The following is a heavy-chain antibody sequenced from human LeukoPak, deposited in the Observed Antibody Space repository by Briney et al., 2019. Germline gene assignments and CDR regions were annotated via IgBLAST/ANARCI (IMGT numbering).Heavy chain of an antibody. CDR2: INPNTGGT. J-gene: IGHJ4*02. V-gene: IGHV1-2*02. CDR1: GYTFSGHY. D-gene: IGHD3-3*01. CDR3: ARDMYDFLSAAYYFDY. Sequence: ASVKVSCTASGYTFSGHYMHWVRQAPGQGLEWMGWINPNTGGTNYAQKFQGGVTMTRDTSISTVYMELRRLRSDDTAVYYCARDMYDFLSAAYYFDYWGQGTLVTVSS.